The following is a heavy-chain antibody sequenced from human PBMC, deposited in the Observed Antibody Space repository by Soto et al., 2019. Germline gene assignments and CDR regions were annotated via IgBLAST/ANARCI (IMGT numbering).Heavy chain of an antibody. D-gene: IGHD3-3*01. CDR3: AKDQGGSYDFWSGYTGSDY. V-gene: IGHV3-23*01. CDR1: GFTFSSHA. J-gene: IGHJ4*02. CDR2: ISGSGGST. Sequence: GGSLRLSCEPSGFTFSSHAMSWVRQAPGKGLEWVSAISGSGGSTYDADSVKGRFTISTDNSKNTLHLQMHSLRAEDTAVYYCAKDQGGSYDFWSGYTGSDYWGQGTLVTVSS.